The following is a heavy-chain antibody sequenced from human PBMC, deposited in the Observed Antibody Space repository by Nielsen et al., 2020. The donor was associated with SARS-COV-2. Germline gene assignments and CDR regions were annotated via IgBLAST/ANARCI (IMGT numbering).Heavy chain of an antibody. V-gene: IGHV6-1*01. D-gene: IGHD4-17*01. CDR3: ARARGAYGDYYYYYYTDV. CDR2: TYYRSKWYN. J-gene: IGHJ6*03. CDR1: GGSVSSISAA. Sequence: SETLSLTCAISGGSVSSISAAWNWIRQSPSRGLEWLGRTYYRSKWYNDYAVSVKSRITINPDTSKNQFSLHLNSVTPEDTAVYYCARARGAYGDYYYYYYTDVWGKGTTVTVSS.